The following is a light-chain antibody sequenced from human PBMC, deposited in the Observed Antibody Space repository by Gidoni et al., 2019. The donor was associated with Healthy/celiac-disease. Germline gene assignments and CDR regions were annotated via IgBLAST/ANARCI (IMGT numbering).Light chain of an antibody. CDR3: QQYGSSPLT. Sequence: EIVLPQSPGTLSLSPEERATLSCRASQSVSSSYLAWYQQKPGQAPRLLIYGASSRATGIPDRFSGSGSGTDFTLTISRLEPEDFAVYYCQQYGSSPLTFGGGTKVEIK. J-gene: IGKJ4*01. V-gene: IGKV3-20*01. CDR2: GAS. CDR1: QSVSSSY.